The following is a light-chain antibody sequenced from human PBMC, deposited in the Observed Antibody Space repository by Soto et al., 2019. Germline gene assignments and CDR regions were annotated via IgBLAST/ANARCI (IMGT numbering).Light chain of an antibody. J-gene: IGKJ4*01. V-gene: IGKV3-11*01. CDR3: KQRRKWPLT. CDR1: QSVSSY. CDR2: DAS. Sequence: EIVLTQSPATLSLSPGERATLSCRASQSVSSYLAWYQQKPGQAPRLLIYDASNMATGIPARFSGSGSGTDFTLTISSLEPEDFAVYYCKQRRKWPLTFGGGTKVEIK.